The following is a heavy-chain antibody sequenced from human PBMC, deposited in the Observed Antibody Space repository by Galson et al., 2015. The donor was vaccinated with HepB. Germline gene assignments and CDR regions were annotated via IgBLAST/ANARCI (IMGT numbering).Heavy chain of an antibody. Sequence: SVKVSCKASGYTFTGYYIHWVRQVPGQGLEWMGWINPHSGGTNYAQKFQGRVTMTRDTSISTAYMKLSSLRSDDTAVYYCASAACTYTTSCSPDFPWGQGTLVTVSS. CDR2: INPHSGGT. D-gene: IGHD3-16*01. CDR1: GYTFTGYY. V-gene: IGHV1-2*02. CDR3: ASAACTYTTSCSPDFP. J-gene: IGHJ5*02.